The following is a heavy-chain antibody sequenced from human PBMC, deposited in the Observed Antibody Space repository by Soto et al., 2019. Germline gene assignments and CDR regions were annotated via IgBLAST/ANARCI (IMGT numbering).Heavy chain of an antibody. J-gene: IGHJ6*02. CDR3: VKADSDYYYYYGMDV. Sequence: PVGSLRLSCSASGFTFSSYAMHWVRQAPGKGLEYVSAISSNGGSTYYADSVKGRFTISRDNSKNTLYLQMSSLRAEDTAVYYCVKADSDYYYYYGMDVWGQGTTVTVSS. D-gene: IGHD1-26*01. CDR2: ISSNGGST. V-gene: IGHV3-64D*08. CDR1: GFTFSSYA.